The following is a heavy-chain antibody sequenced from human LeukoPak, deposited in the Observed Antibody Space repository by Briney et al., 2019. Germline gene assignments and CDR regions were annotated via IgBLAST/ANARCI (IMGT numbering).Heavy chain of an antibody. V-gene: IGHV5-51*01. D-gene: IGHD2-21*02. CDR3: ARYCGGDCYSGGFDY. CDR2: IYPGDSDT. J-gene: IGHJ4*02. CDR1: GYSFTSYW. Sequence: GESLKIPCKGSGYSFTSYWIGWVRQMPGKGLEWMGIIYPGDSDTRYSPSFQGQVTISADKSISTAYLQWSSLKASDTAMYYCARYCGGDCYSGGFDYWGQGTLVTVSS.